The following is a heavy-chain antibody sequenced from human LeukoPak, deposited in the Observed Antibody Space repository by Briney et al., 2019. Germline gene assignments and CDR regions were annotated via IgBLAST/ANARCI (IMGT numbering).Heavy chain of an antibody. D-gene: IGHD2-15*01. CDR1: GYIFTGYY. CDR3: ARAPAYRYCSGGSCHWDAFDI. V-gene: IGHV1-2*04. J-gene: IGHJ3*02. Sequence: GASVKVSCKASGYIFTGYYIHWVRQAPGQGLEWMGWINPNSGGTNYAQKFQGWVTMTRDTSISTAYMELSRLRSDDTAVYYCARAPAYRYCSGGSCHWDAFDIWGQGTMVTVSS. CDR2: INPNSGGT.